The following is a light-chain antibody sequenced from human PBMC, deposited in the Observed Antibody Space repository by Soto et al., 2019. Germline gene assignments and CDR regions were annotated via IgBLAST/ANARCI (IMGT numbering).Light chain of an antibody. CDR3: SSYTSSNTVL. V-gene: IGLV2-14*01. CDR1: ISDVGGYKY. CDR2: EVS. J-gene: IGLJ2*01. Sequence: QSVLTQPASVSGSPGQSITISCTGTISDVGGYKYVSWYQQHPGKAPKLMIYEVSHRPSGVSNRFSGSKSGNTASLTISGLQAEDEAVYYCSSYTSSNTVLFGGGTKLTVL.